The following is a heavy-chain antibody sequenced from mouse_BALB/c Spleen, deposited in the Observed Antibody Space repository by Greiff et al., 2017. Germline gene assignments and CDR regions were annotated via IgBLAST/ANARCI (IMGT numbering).Heavy chain of an antibody. D-gene: IGHD2-14*01. V-gene: IGHV5-17*02. CDR3: ARNYDSYRPAWFAY. CDR1: GFTFSSFG. Sequence: EVKLVESGGGLVQPGGSRKLSCAASGFTFSSFGMHWVRQAPEKGLEWVAYISSGSSTIYYADTVKGRFTISRDNPKNTLFLQMTSLRSEDTAMYYCARNYDSYRPAWFAYWGQGTLVTVSA. CDR2: ISSGSSTI. J-gene: IGHJ3*01.